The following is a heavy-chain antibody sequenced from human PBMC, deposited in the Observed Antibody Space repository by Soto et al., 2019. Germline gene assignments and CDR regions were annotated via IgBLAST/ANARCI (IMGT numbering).Heavy chain of an antibody. D-gene: IGHD3-10*01. CDR1: GYSFTSYW. Sequence: PVESLKISCKGSGYSFTSYWIGWVRQMPGKGLEWMGIIYPGDSDTRYSPSFQGQVTISADKSISNAYLQWSSLKASDTAMYYCARRLGYYYGSGSYSDYYYYYGMDVWGQGTTVTVSS. J-gene: IGHJ6*02. V-gene: IGHV5-51*01. CDR2: IYPGDSDT. CDR3: ARRLGYYYGSGSYSDYYYYYGMDV.